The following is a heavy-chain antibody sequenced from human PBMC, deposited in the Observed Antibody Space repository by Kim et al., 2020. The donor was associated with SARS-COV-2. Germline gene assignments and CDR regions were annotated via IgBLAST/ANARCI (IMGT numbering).Heavy chain of an antibody. CDR1: GYTFTGYY. D-gene: IGHD6-19*01. J-gene: IGHJ4*02. V-gene: IGHV1-2*02. CDR2: INPNSGGT. Sequence: ASVQVSCKASGYTFTGYYMHWVRQAPGQGLEWMGWINPNSGGTNYAQKFQGRVTMTRDTSISTAYMELSRLRSADTAVYYGARAPASXSSGXLYYFYYWGXXTMVTVSS. CDR3: ARAPASXSSGXLYYFYY.